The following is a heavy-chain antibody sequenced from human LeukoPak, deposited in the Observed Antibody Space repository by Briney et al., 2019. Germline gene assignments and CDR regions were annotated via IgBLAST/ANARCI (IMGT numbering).Heavy chain of an antibody. CDR3: ARRGGSADAFDI. D-gene: IGHD3-10*01. Sequence: SETLSLTCAVSGGSISSGGYSWSWIRQPPGKGLEWIGYIYHSGSTYYNPSLKIRVTISVDRSKNQFSLKLSSVTAADTAVYYCARRGGSADAFDIWGQGTMVTVSS. V-gene: IGHV4-30-2*01. J-gene: IGHJ3*02. CDR1: GGSISSGGYS. CDR2: IYHSGST.